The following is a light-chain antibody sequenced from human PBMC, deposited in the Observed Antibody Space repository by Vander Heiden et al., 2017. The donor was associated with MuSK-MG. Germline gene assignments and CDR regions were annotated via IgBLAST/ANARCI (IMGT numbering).Light chain of an antibody. J-gene: IGKJ4*01. Sequence: DVQMTQSPSSVSASVGDRVTITCRASPAISSWLAWYQQKPGKAPKLLLYSASIFLGGVPSRFSGSGSGTAFTLTIISLQPADVATYYCQQADSFPITFGGGTKVEIK. CDR1: PAISSW. V-gene: IGKV1-12*01. CDR3: QQADSFPIT. CDR2: SAS.